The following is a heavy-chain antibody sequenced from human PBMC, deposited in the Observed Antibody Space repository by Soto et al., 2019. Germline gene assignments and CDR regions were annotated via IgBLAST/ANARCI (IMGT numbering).Heavy chain of an antibody. CDR1: GYSFTDYK. CDR2: MNPNSGNT. V-gene: IGHV1-8*02. CDR3: AREGTAAGYYYYYGMDV. J-gene: IGHJ6*02. Sequence: ASVKVSCKTSGYSFTDYKLHWVRQAPGQGLEWMGWMNPNSGNTGYAQKFQGRVTMTRNTSISTAYMELSSLRSEDTAVYYCAREGTAAGYYYYYGMDVWG. D-gene: IGHD6-13*01.